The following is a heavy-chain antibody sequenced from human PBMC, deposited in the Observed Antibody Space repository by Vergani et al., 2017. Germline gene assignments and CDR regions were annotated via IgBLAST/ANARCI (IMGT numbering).Heavy chain of an antibody. D-gene: IGHD1-1*01. J-gene: IGHJ3*02. Sequence: QVQLQESGPGLVKPSQTLSLTCIVSGGSISSGSYYWNWIRQPAGKGLEWIGRIYTSGSTNYKSSLKSRVTMSVDTSKNQFSLKLSSVTAADTAVYYCAREKWNVAQNDVFDIWGQGTMVTVSS. V-gene: IGHV4-61*02. CDR3: AREKWNVAQNDVFDI. CDR2: IYTSGST. CDR1: GGSISSGSYY.